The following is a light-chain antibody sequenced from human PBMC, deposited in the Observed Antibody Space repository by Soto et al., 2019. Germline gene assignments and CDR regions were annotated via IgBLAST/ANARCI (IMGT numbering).Light chain of an antibody. J-gene: IGKJ4*01. V-gene: IGKV1-13*02. Sequence: AIQLTQSPSSLSASIGDRVTITCRARHGIDSALAWYQQAPGKPPKLLIFDASTLENGVPSRFSGGGSGTDFTLTISSLQPEDFATYYCLLFNTYPQAFGGGTKVEIK. CDR2: DAS. CDR3: LLFNTYPQA. CDR1: HGIDSA.